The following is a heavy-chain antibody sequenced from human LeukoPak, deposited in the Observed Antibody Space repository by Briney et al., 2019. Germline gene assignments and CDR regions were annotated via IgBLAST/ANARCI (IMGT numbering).Heavy chain of an antibody. D-gene: IGHD2-2*01. Sequence: GGSLRLSYAASGFTFSSYAMSWVRQAPGKGLEWVSAISGSGGSTYYADSVKGRFTISRDNSKNTLYLQMNSLRAEDTAVYYCAKGRGIVVVPAAHFDYWGQGTLVTVSS. CDR1: GFTFSSYA. J-gene: IGHJ4*02. V-gene: IGHV3-23*01. CDR3: AKGRGIVVVPAAHFDY. CDR2: ISGSGGST.